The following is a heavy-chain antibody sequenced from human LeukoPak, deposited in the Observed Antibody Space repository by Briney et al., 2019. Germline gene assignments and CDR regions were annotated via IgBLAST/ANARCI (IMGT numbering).Heavy chain of an antibody. D-gene: IGHD3-3*01. Sequence: SETLSLTCTVSGGSISSSSYYWGWIRQPPGTGLEWIGSIYYSGSTYYNPSLKSRVTISVDTSKNQFSLKLSSVTAADTAVYYCAEVYYDFWSGHNWFDPWGQGALVTVSS. CDR3: AEVYYDFWSGHNWFDP. J-gene: IGHJ5*02. CDR2: IYYSGST. CDR1: GGSISSSSYY. V-gene: IGHV4-39*01.